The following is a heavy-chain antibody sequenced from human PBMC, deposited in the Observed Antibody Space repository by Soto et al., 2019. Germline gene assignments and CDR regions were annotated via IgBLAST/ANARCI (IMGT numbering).Heavy chain of an antibody. CDR2: ISSSSSTI. CDR1: GFTFSSYS. Sequence: GGSLRLSCAASGFTFSSYSMNWVRQAPGKGLEWVSYISSSSSTIYYADSVKGRFTISRDNAKNSLYLQMNSLRAEDTAVYYCARHPERIAEIGWFDPWGQGTQVTVSS. V-gene: IGHV3-48*01. CDR3: ARHPERIAEIGWFDP. J-gene: IGHJ5*02. D-gene: IGHD6-13*01.